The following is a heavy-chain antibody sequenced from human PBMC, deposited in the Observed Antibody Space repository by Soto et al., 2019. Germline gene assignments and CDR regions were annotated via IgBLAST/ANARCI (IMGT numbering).Heavy chain of an antibody. CDR3: AQVMNSGWYLAY. CDR2: ISGSGGTT. J-gene: IGHJ4*02. D-gene: IGHD6-19*01. V-gene: IGHV3-23*01. CDR1: GFSFSDYT. Sequence: GGSLRLSCAASGFSFSDYTMNWVRQAPGKGLEWVSAISGSGGTTYYADSVKGRFTISRDNSKNTMYLQVNSLRAEDTAIYYCAQVMNSGWYLAYWGQGTLVTVSS.